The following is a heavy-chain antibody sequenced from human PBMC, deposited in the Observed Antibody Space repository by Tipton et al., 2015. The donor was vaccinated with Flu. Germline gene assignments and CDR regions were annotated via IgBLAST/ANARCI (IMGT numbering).Heavy chain of an antibody. CDR3: ARDRKEILTGSPRYYYGMDV. D-gene: IGHD3-9*01. Sequence: TLSLTCTVSGGSISSYYWSWIRQPPGKGLEWIGYIYYSGSTNYNPSLKSRVTISVDTSKNQFYLKLSSVTAADTAVYYCARDRKEILTGSPRYYYGMDVWGQGTTVTVSS. CDR2: IYYSGST. CDR1: GGSISSYY. V-gene: IGHV4-59*01. J-gene: IGHJ6*02.